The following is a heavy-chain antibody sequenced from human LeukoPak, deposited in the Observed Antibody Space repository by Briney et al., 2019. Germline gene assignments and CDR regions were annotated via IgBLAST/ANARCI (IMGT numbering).Heavy chain of an antibody. D-gene: IGHD2/OR15-2a*01. CDR3: ARSLRSEYYFDY. V-gene: IGHV3-74*01. CDR2: INNDGSST. J-gene: IGHJ4*02. CDR1: GFTFSSYW. Sequence: GGSLRLSCTASGFTFSSYWMHWVRQAPGKGLEWVSRINNDGSSTSHADSVKGRFSISRDNAKSTLYLQMNSLRAEDMAVYYCARSLRSEYYFDYWGQGTLVTVSS.